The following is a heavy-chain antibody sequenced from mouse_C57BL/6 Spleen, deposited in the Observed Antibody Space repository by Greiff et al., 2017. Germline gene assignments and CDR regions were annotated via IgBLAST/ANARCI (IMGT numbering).Heavy chain of an antibody. CDR1: GFTFSDYY. Sequence: EVKLVESEGGLVQPGSSMKLSCTASGFTFSDYYMAWVRQVPEKGLEWVANINYDGSSTYYLDSLKSRFIISRDNAKNILYLQMSSLKSEDTATYYCARGLYDGYYVWYFDVWGTGTTVTVSS. CDR2: INYDGSST. J-gene: IGHJ1*03. V-gene: IGHV5-16*01. D-gene: IGHD2-3*01. CDR3: ARGLYDGYYVWYFDV.